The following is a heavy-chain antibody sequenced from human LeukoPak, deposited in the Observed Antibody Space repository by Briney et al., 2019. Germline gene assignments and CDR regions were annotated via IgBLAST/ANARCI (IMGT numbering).Heavy chain of an antibody. V-gene: IGHV3-74*01. CDR1: GFTFSSYW. CDR3: ARVLTDYDFWSGLSD. Sequence: GSLRLSCAASGFTFSSYWMHWVRQAPGMGLVWVSRINSDGTTTSYADSVRGRFTVSRDNAKNTLYLQMNSLRAEDTAVYYCARVLTDYDFWSGLSDWGQGTLVSVSS. D-gene: IGHD3-3*01. J-gene: IGHJ4*02. CDR2: INSDGTTT.